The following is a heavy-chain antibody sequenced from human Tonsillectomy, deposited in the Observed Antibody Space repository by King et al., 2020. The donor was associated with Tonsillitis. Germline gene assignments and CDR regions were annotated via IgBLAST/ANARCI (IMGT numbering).Heavy chain of an antibody. V-gene: IGHV2-26*01. D-gene: IGHD5-12*01. J-gene: IGHJ6*02. CDR3: ARINAVATSLSYYYVMDV. Sequence: TLKESGPVLVKPTETLTLTCTVSGFSLSNARMGVSWIRQPPGKALEWLAHIFSNDEKSHSTSLKRRLTISRDTSKSQVVLTMTNMDPVDTATYYCARINAVATSLSYYYVMDVWGQGTTVTVSS. CDR1: GFSLSNARMG. CDR2: IFSNDEK.